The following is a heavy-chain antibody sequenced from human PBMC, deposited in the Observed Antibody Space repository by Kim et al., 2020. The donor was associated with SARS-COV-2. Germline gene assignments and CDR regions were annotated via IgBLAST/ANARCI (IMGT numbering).Heavy chain of an antibody. J-gene: IGHJ4*02. Sequence: PTLKSRVTISVDTSKNQFSLKLSSVTAADTAVYYCARLLGWSGYYYFDYWGQGTLVTVSS. D-gene: IGHD3-3*01. CDR3: ARLLGWSGYYYFDY. V-gene: IGHV4-59*08.